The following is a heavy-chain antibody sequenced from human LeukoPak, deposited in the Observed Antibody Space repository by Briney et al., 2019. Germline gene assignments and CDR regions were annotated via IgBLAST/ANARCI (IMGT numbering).Heavy chain of an antibody. CDR3: ARTSSSGLVGGYYFDY. CDR1: GDSISTSNSY. V-gene: IGHV4-39*01. J-gene: IGHJ4*02. Sequence: SETLSLTCTVSGDSISTSNSYWGWIRQPPGKGLEWIGSIYYSGNTYYNASLKSRVTISVDTSKNQFSLKLTSVTAADTAVYYCARTSSSGLVGGYYFDYWGQGTLVTVSS. D-gene: IGHD6-19*01. CDR2: IYYSGNT.